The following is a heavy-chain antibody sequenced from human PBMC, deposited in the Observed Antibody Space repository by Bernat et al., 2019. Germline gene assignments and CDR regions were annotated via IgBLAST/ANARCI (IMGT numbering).Heavy chain of an antibody. Sequence: EVQLVETGGGLIQPGGSLRLSCAASGFTVSSNYMSWVRQAPGKGLGWVSVIYSGGSTYYADSVKGRFTISRDNSKNTLYLQMNSLRAEDTAVYYCARDRPHYYDSSGYNWYFDLWGRGTLVTVSS. CDR3: ARDRPHYYDSSGYNWYFDL. CDR2: IYSGGST. D-gene: IGHD3-22*01. V-gene: IGHV3-53*02. CDR1: GFTVSSNY. J-gene: IGHJ2*01.